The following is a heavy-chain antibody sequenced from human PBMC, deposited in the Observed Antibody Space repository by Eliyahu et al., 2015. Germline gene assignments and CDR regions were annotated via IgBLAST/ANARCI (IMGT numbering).Heavy chain of an antibody. CDR1: GFTFXNXW. CDR3: TTEGYCSGGRCSPVSGFAYYGMDV. V-gene: IGHV3-15*01. Sequence: DVQLVESGGGLVKPGGSLRXSCVGSGFTFXNXWMSWVRQAPGKGLEWVGRVKSERDGGTTDYAAPVRGRFTISRDDAKNTLNLQMNSLKTEDTAVYYCTTEGYCSGGRCSPVSGFAYYGMDVWGQGTTVIVS. J-gene: IGHJ6*02. D-gene: IGHD2-15*01. CDR2: VKSERDGGTT.